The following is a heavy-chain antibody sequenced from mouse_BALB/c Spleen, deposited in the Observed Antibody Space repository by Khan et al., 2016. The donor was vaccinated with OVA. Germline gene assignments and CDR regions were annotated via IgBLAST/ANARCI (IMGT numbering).Heavy chain of an antibody. CDR2: ISYSGST. CDR3: ARTARITY. CDR1: GYSITSGYG. D-gene: IGHD3-3*01. V-gene: IGHV3-2*02. J-gene: IGHJ2*01. Sequence: EVQLQESGPGLVKPSQSLSLTCTVTGYSITSGYGWNWIRQFPGNKLEWMGYISYSGSTNYNPTLKSRITITPDTSKNQFCLQLNSVTTEDTATYYWARTARITYWGQGTTLTVSS.